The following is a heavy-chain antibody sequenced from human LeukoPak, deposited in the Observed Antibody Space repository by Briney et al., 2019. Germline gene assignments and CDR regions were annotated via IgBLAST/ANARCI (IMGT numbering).Heavy chain of an antibody. Sequence: SETLSLTCTVSGGSISSYYWTWIRQPPGKGLEWIGNIYSSGTTNYNPSLKSRVTISVDTSKNQFSLRLSSVTAADTAVYYCARGGEQLVRNFDYWGQGTLVTVSS. CDR3: ARGGEQLVRNFDY. D-gene: IGHD6-6*01. V-gene: IGHV4-59*01. CDR1: GGSISSYY. J-gene: IGHJ4*02. CDR2: IYSSGTT.